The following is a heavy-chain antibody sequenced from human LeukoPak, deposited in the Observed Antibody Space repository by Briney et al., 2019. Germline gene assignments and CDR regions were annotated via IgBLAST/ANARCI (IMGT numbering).Heavy chain of an antibody. V-gene: IGHV3-74*03. CDR2: ISSDGSVT. Sequence: GGSLRLSCAVSGFSFTNYWMHWVRQDPGKGLVWVSYISSDGSVTKYADSVKGRFTISRDNAVNTLYLQMNSLRVEDTAVYYCGRGSLRLPRSTPDYWGQGTLVTVSS. CDR3: GRGSLRLPRSTPDY. J-gene: IGHJ4*02. CDR1: GFSFTNYW. D-gene: IGHD2-21*02.